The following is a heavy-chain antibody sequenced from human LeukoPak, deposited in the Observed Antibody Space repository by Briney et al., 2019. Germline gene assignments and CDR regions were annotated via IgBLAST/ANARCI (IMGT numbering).Heavy chain of an antibody. V-gene: IGHV3-66*01. CDR1: GFTVSRNY. Sequence: GGSPRLSCAASGFTVSRNYMSWVRQAPGKGLEWVSVIYSGGRTYYADSVKGRFTISRDNSKNTLYLQMNRLRAEDTAVYYCARAGPSSSWHQFDYWGQGTLVTVSS. J-gene: IGHJ4*02. CDR2: IYSGGRT. D-gene: IGHD6-13*01. CDR3: ARAGPSSSWHQFDY.